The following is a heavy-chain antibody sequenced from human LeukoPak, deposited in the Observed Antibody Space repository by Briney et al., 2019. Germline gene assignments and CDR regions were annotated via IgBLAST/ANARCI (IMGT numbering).Heavy chain of an antibody. CDR1: GFTFSSYS. J-gene: IGHJ6*02. V-gene: IGHV3-48*01. D-gene: IGHD2-2*01. Sequence: GGSLRLSCAASGFTFSSYSMNWVRQAPGKGLEWVSYISSSSSTIYYADSVKGRFTISRDNAKNSLYLQMNSLRAEDTAVYYCARECSSTSCYAGDYYYGMDVWGQGTTVTVSS. CDR3: ARECSSTSCYAGDYYYGMDV. CDR2: ISSSSSTI.